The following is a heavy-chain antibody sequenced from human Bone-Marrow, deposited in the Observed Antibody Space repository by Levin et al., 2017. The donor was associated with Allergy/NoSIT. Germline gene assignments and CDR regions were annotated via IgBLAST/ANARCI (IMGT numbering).Heavy chain of an antibody. V-gene: IGHV2-5*02. CDR2: IFWDGNK. D-gene: IGHD2-21*02. CDR3: ARSQRLQSCRGGDCYYFDY. Sequence: SGPTLVKPTQTLTLTCTFSGFSLSTNGVAVGWVRQPPGKAPEWLAIIFWDGNKRYSPSLKSRLTLTKCTSEDQVDLTVTNMDPVYIAPYFCARSQRLQSCRGGDCYYFDYWGQGTLVTVSS. CDR1: GFSLSTNGVA. J-gene: IGHJ4*02.